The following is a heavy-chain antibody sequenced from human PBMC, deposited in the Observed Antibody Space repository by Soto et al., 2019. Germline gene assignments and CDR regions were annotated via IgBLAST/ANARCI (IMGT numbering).Heavy chain of an antibody. D-gene: IGHD3-16*01. CDR2: ISGSGGST. Sequence: GGSLRLSCAASGFTFSSYAMSWVRQAPGKGLEWVSAISGSGGSTYYADSVKGRFTISRDNSKNTLYLQMNSLRAEDTAVYYCAKDGGVYDYVWGSFYFDYWGQGTLVTVSS. CDR3: AKDGGVYDYVWGSFYFDY. CDR1: GFTFSSYA. V-gene: IGHV3-23*01. J-gene: IGHJ4*02.